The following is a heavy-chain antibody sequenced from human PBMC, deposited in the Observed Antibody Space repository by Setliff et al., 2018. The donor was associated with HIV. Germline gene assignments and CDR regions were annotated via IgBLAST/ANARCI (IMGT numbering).Heavy chain of an antibody. J-gene: IGHJ4*02. CDR3: ARHGGGSTYTALDSYYSFDY. Sequence: GESLKISCKGSGYSFTNYWIGWVRQMPGKGLEWMGIIYPGDSDTKYSPSFQGQVTISADKSISTAYLQWSSLKASDSAMYYCARHGGGSTYTALDSYYSFDYWGQGTLVTVSS. CDR2: IYPGDSDT. D-gene: IGHD1-26*01. V-gene: IGHV5-51*01. CDR1: GYSFTNYW.